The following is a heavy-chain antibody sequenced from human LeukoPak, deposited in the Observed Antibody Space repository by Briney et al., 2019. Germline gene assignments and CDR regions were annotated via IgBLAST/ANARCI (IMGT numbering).Heavy chain of an antibody. D-gene: IGHD1-26*01. Sequence: ASVKVSCKASGYTFTSYYMHWVRQAPGQGLEWMGIINPSGGSTSYAQKFQGRVTMTRDMSTSTAYMELSSLRSEDTAVYYCARAVGATRSFDYWGQGTLVTVSS. CDR2: INPSGGST. J-gene: IGHJ4*02. CDR1: GYTFTSYY. V-gene: IGHV1-46*01. CDR3: ARAVGATRSFDY.